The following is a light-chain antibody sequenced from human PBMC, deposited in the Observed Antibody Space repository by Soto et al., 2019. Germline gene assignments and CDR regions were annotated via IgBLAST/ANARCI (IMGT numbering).Light chain of an antibody. CDR3: QQYCSSLALT. CDR1: QSVSSSY. CDR2: GAS. V-gene: IGKV3-20*01. Sequence: EIVLTQSPGTLSLSPGERATLSCRASQSVSSSYLAWYQQKPGQAPRLLIYGASSRATGIPDRFSGSGSGTDFSLPISRLEPEDFAVYYCQQYCSSLALTFGGGTKVEIK. J-gene: IGKJ4*01.